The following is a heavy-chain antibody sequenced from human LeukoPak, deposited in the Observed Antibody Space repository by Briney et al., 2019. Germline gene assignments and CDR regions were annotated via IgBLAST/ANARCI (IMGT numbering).Heavy chain of an antibody. CDR1: GFTLSTYS. CDR2: IYSGGST. V-gene: IGHV3-53*01. CDR3: ARDRGFNWFDP. Sequence: PGGSLRLSCAASGFTLSTYSMTWVRQAPGEGLEWVSVIYSGGSTYYADSVKGRFTISRDNSKNTLYLQMNSLRAEDTAVYYCARDRGFNWFDPWGQGTLVTVSS. J-gene: IGHJ5*02.